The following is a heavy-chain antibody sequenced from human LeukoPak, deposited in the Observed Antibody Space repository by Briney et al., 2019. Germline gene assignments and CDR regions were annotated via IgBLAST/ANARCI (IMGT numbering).Heavy chain of an antibody. CDR2: INQDGSEK. J-gene: IGHJ6*02. CDR1: GFTFSRSW. CDR3: ARVSGYCSSTSCPIQYYYGMDV. Sequence: GGSLRLSCAASGFTFSRSWMTWVRQAPGKGLEWVANINQDGSEKYYVDSVKGRFTISRDNAKNSLYLQMNSLRGEDTAVYYCARVSGYCSSTSCPIQYYYGMDVWGQGTTVTVSS. V-gene: IGHV3-7*01. D-gene: IGHD2-2*03.